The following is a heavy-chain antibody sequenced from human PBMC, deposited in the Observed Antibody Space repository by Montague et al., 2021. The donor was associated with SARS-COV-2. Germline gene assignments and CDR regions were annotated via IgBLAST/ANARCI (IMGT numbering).Heavy chain of an antibody. Sequence: SETLSLTCTVSGGSISSSSYYWGWLRPPPGKGLEWIGSIYYSGSTNSNLSLKSRVSISVDTSKNQFSLKLSSVTAADTAVYYCAKLLWLRGGFDDWGQGTPVTVSS. CDR2: IYYSGST. V-gene: IGHV4-39*07. CDR1: GGSISSSSYY. D-gene: IGHD3-10*01. J-gene: IGHJ4*02. CDR3: AKLLWLRGGFDD.